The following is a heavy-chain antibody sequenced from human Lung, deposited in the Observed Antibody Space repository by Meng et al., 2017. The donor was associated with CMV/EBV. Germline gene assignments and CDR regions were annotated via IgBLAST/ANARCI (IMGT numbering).Heavy chain of an antibody. J-gene: IGHJ6*02. Sequence: GESXKISCAASGFTFSSYSMNWVRQAPGKGLEWVSSISNSGAYIYYADSVKGRFTISRDNAQNSLFLHMNSLRDEDSAVYYCARDVSPRSSAYFAIYYFYALDVWGQGXTVTVSS. V-gene: IGHV3-21*01. CDR3: ARDVSPRSSAYFAIYYFYALDV. D-gene: IGHD2-21*01. CDR2: ISNSGAYI. CDR1: GFTFSSYS.